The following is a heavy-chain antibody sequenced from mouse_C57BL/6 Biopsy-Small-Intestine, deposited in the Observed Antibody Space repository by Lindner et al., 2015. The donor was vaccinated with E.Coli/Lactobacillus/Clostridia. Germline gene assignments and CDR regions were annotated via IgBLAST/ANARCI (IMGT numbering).Heavy chain of an antibody. Sequence: SVKVSCKASGGTFGSSGISWVRQAPGQGLEWMGGIIPEFGTASYEQRFQGRVTVTADRSTNTAYMELSSLGSEDTAVYYCARESRTDQYDSSGSLFHYYYHGMDVWGQGTTVTVSS. CDR2: IIPEFGTA. J-gene: IGHJ1*01. CDR1: GGTFGSSG. V-gene: IGHV1-55*01. D-gene: IGHD1-2*01. CDR3: ARESRTDQYDSSGSLFHYYYHGMDV.